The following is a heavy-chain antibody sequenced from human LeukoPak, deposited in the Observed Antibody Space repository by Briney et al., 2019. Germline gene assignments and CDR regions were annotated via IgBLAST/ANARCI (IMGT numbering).Heavy chain of an antibody. Sequence: ESLKISWQGSGYSLTSYWIGWVRQMPGKGLEWMGTIQAGESDNTYSPSLPGQVSISADKYISTAYLQWSSLKASDTAMYYCARQVVMVIGATLESSARAFDVWGQGTMVTVSS. V-gene: IGHV5-51*01. D-gene: IGHD2-15*01. J-gene: IGHJ3*01. CDR1: GYSLTSYW. CDR3: ARQVVMVIGATLESSARAFDV. CDR2: IQAGESDN.